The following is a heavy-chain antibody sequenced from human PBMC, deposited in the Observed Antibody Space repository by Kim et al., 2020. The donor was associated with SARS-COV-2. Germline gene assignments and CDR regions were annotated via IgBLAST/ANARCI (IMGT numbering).Heavy chain of an antibody. CDR2: IKQDGSEK. Sequence: GGSLRLSCAASGFTFSTYWMSWVRQAPGKGLEWVANIKQDGSEKYYVDSVKGRFTISRDNAKNSLYLQMNSLRVEDTAVYYCASHPEIVGPPSYYFDYWGQGTLVTVSS. D-gene: IGHD1-26*01. CDR3: ASHPEIVGPPSYYFDY. CDR1: GFTFSTYW. V-gene: IGHV3-7*01. J-gene: IGHJ4*02.